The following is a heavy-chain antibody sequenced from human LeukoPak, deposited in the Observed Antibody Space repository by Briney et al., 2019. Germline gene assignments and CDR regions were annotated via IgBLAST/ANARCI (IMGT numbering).Heavy chain of an antibody. Sequence: GGSLRLSCVASGFTFSSYAMHWVRQAPGKGLEWVAVISYDGSNKYYADSVKGRFTISRDNSKNTLYLQMNSLRAEDTAVYYCAKDRSYGSPDIVVVPAVDYWGQGTLVTVSS. V-gene: IGHV3-30*04. D-gene: IGHD2-2*01. CDR3: AKDRSYGSPDIVVVPAVDY. CDR2: ISYDGSNK. CDR1: GFTFSSYA. J-gene: IGHJ4*02.